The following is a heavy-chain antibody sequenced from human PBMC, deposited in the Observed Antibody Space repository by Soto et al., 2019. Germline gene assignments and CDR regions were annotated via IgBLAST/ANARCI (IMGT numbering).Heavy chain of an antibody. CDR1: GFSLSTSGMC. J-gene: IGHJ4*02. CDR2: IDWDDDK. V-gene: IGHV2-70*01. D-gene: IGHD3-22*01. Sequence: ESGPTLVNPTQTLTLTCTFSGFSLSTSGMCVSWIRQPPGKALEWLALIDWDDDKYYSTSLKTRLTISKDTSKNQVVLTMTNMDPVDTATYYCARIPYYYDSSGSPYYFDYWGQGTLVTVSS. CDR3: ARIPYYYDSSGSPYYFDY.